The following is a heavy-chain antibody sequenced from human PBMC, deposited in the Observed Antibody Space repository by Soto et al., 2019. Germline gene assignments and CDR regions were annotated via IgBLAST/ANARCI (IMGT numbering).Heavy chain of an antibody. CDR1: GGSTSSYY. D-gene: IGHD1-26*01. CDR2: KSYSGST. V-gene: IGHV4-59*08. J-gene: IGHJ4*02. CDR3: ARHGGSYSFDY. Sequence: QVQLQESGPGLVKPSETLSLTCTVTGGSTSSYYWSWLRQPQGKGLEWIGYKSYSGSTDYNPSLKSRVTISVDTSKNQFSLKLSSATAADTAVYYCARHGGSYSFDYWGQGTLVTVSS.